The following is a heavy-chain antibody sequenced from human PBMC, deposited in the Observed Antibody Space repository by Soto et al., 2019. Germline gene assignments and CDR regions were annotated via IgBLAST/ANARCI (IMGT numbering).Heavy chain of an antibody. V-gene: IGHV4-34*01. CDR2: INHSGST. CDR1: GGSFSGYY. CDR3: ARGRYCSSTSCRHWFDP. D-gene: IGHD2-2*01. Sequence: ETLSLTCAVYGGSFSGYYWSWIRQPPGKGLEWIGEINHSGSTNYNPSLKSRVTISVDTSKNQFSLKLSSVTAADTAVYYCARGRYCSSTSCRHWFDPWGQGTLVTVSS. J-gene: IGHJ5*02.